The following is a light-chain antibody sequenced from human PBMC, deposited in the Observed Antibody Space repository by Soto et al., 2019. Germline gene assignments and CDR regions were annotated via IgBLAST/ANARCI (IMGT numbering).Light chain of an antibody. Sequence: IVMTQSPATLSVSPGERATLSCRASQSVSSNLAWYQQKPGQAPRLLIYGVSTRATGIPPRFSGSGSGTEFTLTISSLHSEDFAVYYCQQYNNWPPWTFGQGTKVEIK. CDR1: QSVSSN. V-gene: IGKV3D-15*01. J-gene: IGKJ1*01. CDR2: GVS. CDR3: QQYNNWPPWT.